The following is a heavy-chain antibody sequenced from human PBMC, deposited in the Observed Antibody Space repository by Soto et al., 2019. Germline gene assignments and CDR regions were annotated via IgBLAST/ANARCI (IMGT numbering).Heavy chain of an antibody. CDR3: ARVGPNTHYYYFYGMDV. D-gene: IGHD1-26*01. V-gene: IGHV4-59*01. CDR1: GGSISSYY. J-gene: IGHJ6*02. Sequence: QVQLQESGPGLVKPSETLSLTCTVSGGSISSYYWSWIRQPPGQGLEWIGYIYYSGSTNYSPSLKSRVTISLDTSKNQFSLKLSSVTAADTAGYYCARVGPNTHYYYFYGMDVWGQGTTVTVSS. CDR2: IYYSGST.